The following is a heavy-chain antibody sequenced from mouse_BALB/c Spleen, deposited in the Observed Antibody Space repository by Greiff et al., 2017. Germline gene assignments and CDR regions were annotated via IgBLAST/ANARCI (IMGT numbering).Heavy chain of an antibody. CDR3: ARHGSSSYWYFDV. CDR2: INPSTGYT. Sequence: QVQLKESGAELAKPGASVKMSCKASGYTFTSYWMHWVKQRPGHGLEWIGYINPSTGYTEYNQKFKDKATLTADKSSSTAYMQLSSLTSEDSAVYYCARHGSSSYWYFDVWGAGTTVTVSS. D-gene: IGHD1-1*01. V-gene: IGHV1-7*01. J-gene: IGHJ1*01. CDR1: GYTFTSYW.